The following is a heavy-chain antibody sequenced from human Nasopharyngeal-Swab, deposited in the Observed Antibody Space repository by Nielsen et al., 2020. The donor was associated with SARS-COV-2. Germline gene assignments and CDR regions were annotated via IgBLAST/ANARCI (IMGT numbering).Heavy chain of an antibody. Sequence: WVRQAPGQGLEWLGWISTDNGNRNYAQKVLGRVTMTTDTSTSTVYMELRSLRSDDTAVYYCARGGYRSGPAYFDFWGQGALVTVSS. J-gene: IGHJ4*02. CDR3: ARGGYRSGPAYFDF. V-gene: IGHV1-18*01. CDR2: ISTDNGNR. D-gene: IGHD6-19*01.